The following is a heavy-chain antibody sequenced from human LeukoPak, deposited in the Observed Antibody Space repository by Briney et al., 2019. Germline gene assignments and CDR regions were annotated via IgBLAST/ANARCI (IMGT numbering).Heavy chain of an antibody. V-gene: IGHV3-48*03. CDR3: AELGITMIGGV. Sequence: EGSLRLSCAASGFTFSSYELNWVRQAPGKGLEWVSYISSSGSTIYYADSVKGRFTISRDNAKNSLYLQLNSLRAEDTAVYYCAELGITMIGGVWGKGTTVTISS. D-gene: IGHD3-10*02. CDR1: GFTFSSYE. CDR2: ISSSGSTI. J-gene: IGHJ6*04.